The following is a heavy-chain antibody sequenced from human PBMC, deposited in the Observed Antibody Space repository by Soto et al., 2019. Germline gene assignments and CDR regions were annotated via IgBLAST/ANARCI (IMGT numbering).Heavy chain of an antibody. J-gene: IGHJ3*02. CDR3: ARTSLLLWFGELLANDAFDI. V-gene: IGHV2-26*01. CDR2: IFSNDEK. Sequence: QVTLKESGPVLVKPTETLTLTCTVSGFSLSNARMGVSWIRQPPGTALEWLAHIFSNDEKSYSTSLKSRLTISKDTSKSQVVRTMTNMDPVDTATYYCARTSLLLWFGELLANDAFDIWGQGTMVTVSS. CDR1: GFSLSNARMG. D-gene: IGHD3-10*01.